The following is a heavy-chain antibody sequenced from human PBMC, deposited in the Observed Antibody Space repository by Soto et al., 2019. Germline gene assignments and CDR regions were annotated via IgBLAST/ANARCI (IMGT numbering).Heavy chain of an antibody. D-gene: IGHD5-18*01. CDR2: ISSSSSYI. CDR3: ARDQPGYSYGYGLGY. V-gene: IGHV3-21*01. Sequence: EVQLVESGGGLVKPGGSLRLSCAASGFTFSSYSMNWVRQAPGKGLEWVSSISSSSSYIYYADSLKGRFTISRDNAKNSRYLQMNSMRAEDTAVYYCARDQPGYSYGYGLGYWGQGTLVTVSS. J-gene: IGHJ4*02. CDR1: GFTFSSYS.